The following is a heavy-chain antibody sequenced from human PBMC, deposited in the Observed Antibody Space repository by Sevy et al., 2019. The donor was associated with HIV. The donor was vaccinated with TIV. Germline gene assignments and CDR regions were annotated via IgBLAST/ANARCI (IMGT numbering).Heavy chain of an antibody. V-gene: IGHV1-2*02. CDR2: INTNSGGT. Sequence: ASVKVSCKASGYTFTGYYLHWVRQAPGQGLEWMGWINTNSGGTNYGQNFQGRVTMTRDTSISTAYMELSRLRSDDTAVYYCARDNDYCISINCPLYGMDVWGQGTTVTVSS. CDR1: GYTFTGYY. J-gene: IGHJ6*02. D-gene: IGHD2-2*01. CDR3: ARDNDYCISINCPLYGMDV.